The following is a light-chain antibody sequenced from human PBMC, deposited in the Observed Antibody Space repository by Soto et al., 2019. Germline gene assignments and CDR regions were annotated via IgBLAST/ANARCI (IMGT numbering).Light chain of an antibody. J-gene: IGKJ2*01. Sequence: DIVMTQSPDSLAVSLGERATINCKSSQSVLYSSNDENYLAWYQQKPGQPPKLLIYWASTRESGVPDRFSGSGSGTDFTLTISSLQAEDVAVYCCQQYYITPRTFGQGTKLEIK. CDR1: QSVLYSSNDENY. CDR2: WAS. CDR3: QQYYITPRT. V-gene: IGKV4-1*01.